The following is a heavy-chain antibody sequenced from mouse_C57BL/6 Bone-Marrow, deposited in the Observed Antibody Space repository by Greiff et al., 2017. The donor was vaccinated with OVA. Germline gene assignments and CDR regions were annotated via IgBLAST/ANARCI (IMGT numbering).Heavy chain of an antibody. V-gene: IGHV1-36*01. CDR2: VYPYNGGT. D-gene: IGHD2-4*01. CDR1: GFTFTDYY. Sequence: VQLQQSGPVLVKPGPSVKISCKASGFTFTDYYMHWVKQSHGKSLEWIGFVYPYNGGTRYNQKFKGKATLTVDTSSSTAYMELNRLAAEESAVYYSAYDYDVGWFAYWGRGTLVTVSA. CDR3: AYDYDVGWFAY. J-gene: IGHJ3*01.